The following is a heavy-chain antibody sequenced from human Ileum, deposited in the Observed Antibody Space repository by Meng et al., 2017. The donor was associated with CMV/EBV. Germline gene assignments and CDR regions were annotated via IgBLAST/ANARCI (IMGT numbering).Heavy chain of an antibody. J-gene: IGHJ4*02. D-gene: IGHD3-9*01. V-gene: IGHV6-1*01. CDR2: TFYKSTYYN. CDR1: GYTVSRNSFV. CDR3: ATDWDLNY. Sequence: QVHLHQSGAGLLKPSRTLLLSCAASGYTVSRNSFVCNWIRQAPSRGLEWLGRTFYKSTYYNDYAVSVKSRIIINADTSNNQLSLQLNSVTPDDTAVYYCATDWDLNYWGQGILVTVSS.